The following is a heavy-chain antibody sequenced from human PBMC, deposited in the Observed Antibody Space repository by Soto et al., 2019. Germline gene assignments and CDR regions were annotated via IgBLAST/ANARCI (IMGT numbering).Heavy chain of an antibody. D-gene: IGHD6-25*01. Sequence: PSETLSLTCAVYGASFSGYYWSCIRQPPGKGLEWIGEINHSGSTNYNPSLKSRVTISVDTSKNQFSLKLSSVTAADTAVYYCAIDGDGSGKQLPHYYYYGMDVWGQGTTVTVSS. CDR3: AIDGDGSGKQLPHYYYYGMDV. CDR1: GASFSGYY. CDR2: INHSGST. V-gene: IGHV4-34*01. J-gene: IGHJ6*02.